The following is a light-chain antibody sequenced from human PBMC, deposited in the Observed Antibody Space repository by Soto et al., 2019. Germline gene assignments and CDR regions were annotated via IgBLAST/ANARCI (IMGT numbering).Light chain of an antibody. CDR1: QRISSY. J-gene: IGKJ5*01. CDR2: AAS. CDR3: QQFNSYSPT. V-gene: IGKV1-5*01. Sequence: DIQMTQSPSSLSASVGDRVTITCRASQRISSYLNWYQQKPGKAPKLLIYAASSLQSGVPSRFNGSGSGTEFTLTISSLQSDDFATYYCQQFNSYSPTFGQGTRLEIK.